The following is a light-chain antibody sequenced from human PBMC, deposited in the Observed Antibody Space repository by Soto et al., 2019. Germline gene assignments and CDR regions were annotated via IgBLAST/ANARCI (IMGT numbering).Light chain of an antibody. CDR3: QQYNNRWT. CDR2: GAS. V-gene: IGKV3-15*01. CDR1: LTINTN. J-gene: IGKJ1*01. Sequence: EIVMTQSPATLSVSPGEEATLSCRASLTINTNLAWYQQKPGQAPRLLIYGASTRATGIPARFSGSGSGTEFTLTISNLQSEDVAVYYCQQYNNRWTFGLGTKVDIK.